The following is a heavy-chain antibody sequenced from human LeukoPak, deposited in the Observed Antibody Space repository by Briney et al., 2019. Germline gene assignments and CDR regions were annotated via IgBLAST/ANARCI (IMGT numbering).Heavy chain of an antibody. J-gene: IGHJ4*02. Sequence: GASVKVSCKASGYTFTNYGISWVRQAPGQGLEWMGWISGSSENTDSAQKFQGRVTMTTDTSTSTAYMELRNLRSDDTATYYCARVGRTKVATMAYWGQGTVVSVSS. CDR2: ISGSSENT. D-gene: IGHD5-12*01. V-gene: IGHV1-18*01. CDR1: GYTFTNYG. CDR3: ARVGRTKVATMAY.